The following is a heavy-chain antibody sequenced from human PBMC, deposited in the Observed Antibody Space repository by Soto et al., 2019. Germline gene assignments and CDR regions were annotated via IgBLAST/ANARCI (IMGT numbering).Heavy chain of an antibody. CDR2: IYYSGST. Sequence: SETLSLTCTVSGGSISSYYWIWIRQPPGKGLEWIGYIYYSGSTNYNPSLKSRVTISVDTSKNQFSLKLSSVTAADTAVYYCARIPTVVSDYYYYGMDVWGQGTTVTVSS. V-gene: IGHV4-59*01. CDR1: GGSISSYY. D-gene: IGHD4-17*01. CDR3: ARIPTVVSDYYYYGMDV. J-gene: IGHJ6*02.